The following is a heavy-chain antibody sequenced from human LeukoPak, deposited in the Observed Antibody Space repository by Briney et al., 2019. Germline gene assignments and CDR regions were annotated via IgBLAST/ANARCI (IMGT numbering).Heavy chain of an antibody. Sequence: GGSLRLSCAASGFTFSSYAMSWVRQAPGKGLEWVSAISGSGGSTYYADSVKGRFTISRDNSKNTLYLQMNSLRAEDTAVYYCAKVGSPNDDISTGYSQNAFDIWGQGTMVTVSS. CDR3: AKVGSPNDDISTGYSQNAFDI. J-gene: IGHJ3*02. D-gene: IGHD3-9*01. CDR2: ISGSGGST. CDR1: GFTFSSYA. V-gene: IGHV3-23*01.